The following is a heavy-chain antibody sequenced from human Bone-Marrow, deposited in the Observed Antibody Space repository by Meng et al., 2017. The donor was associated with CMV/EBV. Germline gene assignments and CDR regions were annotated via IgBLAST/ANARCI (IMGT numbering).Heavy chain of an antibody. J-gene: IGHJ4*02. CDR2: ISSSSSYI. Sequence: GESLKISCAASGFTFSSYSMNWVRQAPGKGLEWVSSISSSSSYIYYADSVKGRSTISRDNAKNSLYLQMNSLRAEDTAVYYCARVKLGLDYWGQGTLVTVSS. CDR1: GFTFSSYS. D-gene: IGHD6-13*01. CDR3: ARVKLGLDY. V-gene: IGHV3-21*01.